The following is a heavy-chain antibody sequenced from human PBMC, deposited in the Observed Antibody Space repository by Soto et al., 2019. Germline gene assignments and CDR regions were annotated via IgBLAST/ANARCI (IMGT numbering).Heavy chain of an antibody. Sequence: QVQLVESGGGLVKPGGSLRLSCAASGFTFSDYYMSWIRQAPGKGLEWVSYISSSGSTIYYADSVKGRFTISRDNAKNSLYLQMNSLRAEDTAVYYCARDWNSLWDYDFWSGERWFDPWGQGTLVTVSS. J-gene: IGHJ5*02. D-gene: IGHD3-3*01. CDR3: ARDWNSLWDYDFWSGERWFDP. CDR1: GFTFSDYY. CDR2: ISSSGSTI. V-gene: IGHV3-11*01.